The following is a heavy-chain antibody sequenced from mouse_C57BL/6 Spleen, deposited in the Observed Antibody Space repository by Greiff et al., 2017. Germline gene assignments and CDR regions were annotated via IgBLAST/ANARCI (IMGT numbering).Heavy chain of an antibody. D-gene: IGHD1-1*01. CDR3: ARPDYYGSSYEGYFDV. CDR1: GYTFTSYG. Sequence: QVQLQQSGAELARPGASVKLSCKASGYTFTSYGISWVKQSTGQGLEWIGEIYPRSGNTYYNEKFKGKATLTADKSSSTAYMELRSLTSEDSAVYFCARPDYYGSSYEGYFDVWGTGTTVTVSS. J-gene: IGHJ1*03. V-gene: IGHV1-81*01. CDR2: IYPRSGNT.